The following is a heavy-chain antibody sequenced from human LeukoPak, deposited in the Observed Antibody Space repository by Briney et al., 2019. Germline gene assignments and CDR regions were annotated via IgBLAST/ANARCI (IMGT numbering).Heavy chain of an antibody. Sequence: GASVKVSCKASGYTFTGYYMHWVRQAPGQGREWMGWINPNSGGPNYEQKFQGRVNMTRGTSISTAYMELSRLRSDDTAVYYCAGGGPHDSYYYYGMDVWGQGTTVTVSS. V-gene: IGHV1-2*02. J-gene: IGHJ6*02. CDR2: INPNSGGP. D-gene: IGHD3-16*01. CDR1: GYTFTGYY. CDR3: AGGGPHDSYYYYGMDV.